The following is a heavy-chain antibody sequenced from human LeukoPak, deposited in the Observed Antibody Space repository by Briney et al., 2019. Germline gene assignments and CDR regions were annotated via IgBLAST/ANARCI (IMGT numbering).Heavy chain of an antibody. D-gene: IGHD3-9*01. Sequence: ASVKVSCKASGYTFTSYAINWVRQAPGQGLEWMGWINTNTGNPTYAQGFTGRFVFSLDTSVSTAYLQISSLKAEDTAVYYCAYDILTGTGYYYGMDVWGQGTTVTVSS. V-gene: IGHV7-4-1*02. CDR1: GYTFTSYA. CDR3: AYDILTGTGYYYGMDV. CDR2: INTNTGNP. J-gene: IGHJ6*02.